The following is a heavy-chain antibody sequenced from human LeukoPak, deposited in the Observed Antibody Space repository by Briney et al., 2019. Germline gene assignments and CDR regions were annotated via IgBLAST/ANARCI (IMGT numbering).Heavy chain of an antibody. CDR2: IYYNGNT. CDR1: GGSISGYY. J-gene: IGHJ4*02. V-gene: IGHV4-59*01. CDR3: ARGVAGSGSTPKY. D-gene: IGHD1-26*01. Sequence: SETLSLTCTVSGGSISGYYWSWIRQPPGKGLEWIGFIYYNGNTNYNPSLKSRVTISEDSSKSQSSLKLTSVTAADTAVYYCARGVAGSGSTPKYWGQGTLVTVSS.